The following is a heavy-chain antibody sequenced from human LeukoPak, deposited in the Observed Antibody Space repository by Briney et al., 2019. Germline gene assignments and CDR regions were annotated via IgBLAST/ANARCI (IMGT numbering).Heavy chain of an antibody. CDR1: GFTFSSYW. D-gene: IGHD2-15*01. CDR3: ARPKCGGSCYRTQPYYFDY. V-gene: IGHV3-7*01. Sequence: PGGSLRPSCAASGFTFSSYWMSWVRQAPGKGLEWVANIKQDGSEKYYVDSVKGRFTISRDNAKNSLYLQMNSLRAEDTAVYYCARPKCGGSCYRTQPYYFDYWGQGTLVTVSS. CDR2: IKQDGSEK. J-gene: IGHJ4*02.